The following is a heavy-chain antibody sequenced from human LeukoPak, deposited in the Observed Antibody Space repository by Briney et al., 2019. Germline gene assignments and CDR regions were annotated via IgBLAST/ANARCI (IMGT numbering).Heavy chain of an antibody. J-gene: IGHJ4*02. CDR1: GGSISNYY. Sequence: SETLSLTCTVSGGSISNYYWSWIRQPPGKGMEWIGYIYYSGSTNYNPSLESRVTISVDTSKNQFSLKLSSVTAADTAVYYCARGRSGSYHSPFDYWGQGTLVTVSS. D-gene: IGHD1-26*01. CDR2: IYYSGST. CDR3: ARGRSGSYHSPFDY. V-gene: IGHV4-59*13.